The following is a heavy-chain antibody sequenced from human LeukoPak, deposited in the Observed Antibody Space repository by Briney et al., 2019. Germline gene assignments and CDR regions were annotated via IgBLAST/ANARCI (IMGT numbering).Heavy chain of an antibody. CDR1: GFTFSSYG. V-gene: IGHV3-30*18. CDR3: AKDLFARMGIAAAVIDY. CDR2: ISYDGSNK. Sequence: GGSLRLSCAASGFTFSSYGMHWVRQAPGKGLEWVAVISYDGSNKYYADSVKGRFTISRDNSKNALYLQMNSLRAEDTAVYYCAKDLFARMGIAAAVIDYWGQGTLVTVSS. J-gene: IGHJ4*02. D-gene: IGHD6-13*01.